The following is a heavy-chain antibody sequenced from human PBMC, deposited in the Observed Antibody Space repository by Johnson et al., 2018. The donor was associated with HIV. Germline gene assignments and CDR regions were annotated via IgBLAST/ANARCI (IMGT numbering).Heavy chain of an antibody. CDR1: GFTFSDAW. J-gene: IGHJ3*02. V-gene: IGHV3-15*01. CDR2: LKSKSDGGTI. CDR3: AIGRGEFPRHAFDI. Sequence: VQLVESGGGVVRPGGSLRLSCAASGFTFSDAWMNWVRQAPGKGLEWVGRLKSKSDGGTIDYAAPVKGRFTISRDGSKNTLYLHMNSLRADDTAVYYCAIGRGEFPRHAFDIWGQGTMVTVSS. D-gene: IGHD3-10*01.